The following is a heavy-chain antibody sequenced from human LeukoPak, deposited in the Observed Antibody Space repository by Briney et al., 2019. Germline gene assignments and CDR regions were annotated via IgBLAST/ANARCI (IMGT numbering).Heavy chain of an antibody. D-gene: IGHD1-26*01. J-gene: IGHJ5*02. Sequence: GGSLRLSRAASGFTFSDYYMSWIRQAPGKGLEWISYISRGGTPIYNADSVKGRFTISRDNAKNSLYLQMNSLRAEDTAVYYCVRHRVGAPSGFDPWGQGTLVTVSS. CDR3: VRHRVGAPSGFDP. CDR2: ISRGGTPI. V-gene: IGHV3-11*01. CDR1: GFTFSDYY.